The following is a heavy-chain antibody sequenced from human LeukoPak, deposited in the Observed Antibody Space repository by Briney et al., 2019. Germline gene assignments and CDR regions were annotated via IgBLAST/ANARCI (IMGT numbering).Heavy chain of an antibody. CDR2: IYYSGTT. J-gene: IGHJ4*02. CDR1: GGSISNYY. CDR3: ARGVYIAAAQYAY. V-gene: IGHV4-59*01. D-gene: IGHD6-13*01. Sequence: SETLSLTCTVSGGSISNYYWTWTRQPPGKGLEWIGYIYYSGTTNYNPSLKSRVTISVDTSKNQFSLKLSSVTAADTAVYYCARGVYIAAAQYAYWGQGTLVTVSS.